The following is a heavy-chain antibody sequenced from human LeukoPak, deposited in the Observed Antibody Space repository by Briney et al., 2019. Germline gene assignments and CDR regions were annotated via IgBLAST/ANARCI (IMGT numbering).Heavy chain of an antibody. CDR2: ISYDGSTK. J-gene: IGHJ4*02. Sequence: GGSLRLSCAASGFTFSSYAMHWVRQAPGKGLDWVSVISYDGSTKYYADSVKGRFTISRDNSKNTLFLQVNSLRSEDTAVYYCAREGSSSVPAIDYWGQGTLVTVSS. CDR1: GFTFSSYA. D-gene: IGHD6-6*01. V-gene: IGHV3-30-3*01. CDR3: AREGSSSVPAIDY.